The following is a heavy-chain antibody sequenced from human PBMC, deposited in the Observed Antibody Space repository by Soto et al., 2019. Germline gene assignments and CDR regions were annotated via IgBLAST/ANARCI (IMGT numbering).Heavy chain of an antibody. D-gene: IGHD5-12*01. J-gene: IGHJ4*02. V-gene: IGHV3-33*03. Sequence: QVQLVEAGGGVVQPGRSLRLSCAASGFTFSSYGMHWVRQAPGKGLEWVAVIWYDGYKKYYADSVRGRFTISRDNSKNTMYLEMNSLRAEETAVYYCVVDKTGLFDYWGQGTLVTVS. CDR2: IWYDGYKK. CDR1: GFTFSSYG. CDR3: VVDKTGLFDY.